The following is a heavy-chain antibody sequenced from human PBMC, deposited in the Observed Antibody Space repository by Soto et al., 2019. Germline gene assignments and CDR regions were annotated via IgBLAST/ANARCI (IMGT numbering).Heavy chain of an antibody. CDR1: GFTFSRYW. D-gene: IGHD2-2*01. Sequence: EVQLVESGGGLVQPGGSLRLSCAASGFTFSRYWMSWVCQAPGKGLEWVANIKQDASEKYYVDSVKGRFTISRDSAKNSLYLQMNSLRAEDTAVYYCARVEVVVVPAAIDYWGQGTLVTVSS. V-gene: IGHV3-7*01. J-gene: IGHJ4*02. CDR3: ARVEVVVVPAAIDY. CDR2: IKQDASEK.